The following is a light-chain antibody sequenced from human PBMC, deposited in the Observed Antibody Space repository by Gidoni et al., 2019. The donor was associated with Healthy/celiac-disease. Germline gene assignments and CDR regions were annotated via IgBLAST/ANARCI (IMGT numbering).Light chain of an antibody. Sequence: EIVLTQSSDTLSLSPGERATLSCRASQSVSSSYLAWYQQKPGQAPRLLIYGASSRATGIPDRFSGSGSGTDFTLTISRLEPEDFAVYYCQQYGSSLYTFGQGTKLEIK. CDR2: GAS. V-gene: IGKV3-20*01. J-gene: IGKJ2*01. CDR3: QQYGSSLYT. CDR1: QSVSSSY.